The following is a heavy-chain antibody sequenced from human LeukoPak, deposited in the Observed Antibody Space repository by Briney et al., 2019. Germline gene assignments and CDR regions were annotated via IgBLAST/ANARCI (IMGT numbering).Heavy chain of an antibody. D-gene: IGHD3-3*01. Sequence: GGSLRLSCAASGFIFSSYSMNWVRQAPGKGLEWVSSISSSSSYIYYADSVKGRFTISRDNAKNSLYLQMNSLRAEDTAVYYCARDQNTIFGVVRGNGMDVWGQGTTVTVSS. CDR3: ARDQNTIFGVVRGNGMDV. CDR1: GFIFSSYS. CDR2: ISSSSSYI. J-gene: IGHJ6*02. V-gene: IGHV3-21*01.